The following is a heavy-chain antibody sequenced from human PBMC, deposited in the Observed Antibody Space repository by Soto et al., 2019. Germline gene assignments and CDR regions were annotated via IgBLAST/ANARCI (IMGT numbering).Heavy chain of an antibody. CDR3: ARAKGADYGDYVFDYYYYYGMDV. CDR1: GFTFSSYS. CDR2: ISSSSSYI. D-gene: IGHD4-17*01. V-gene: IGHV3-21*01. J-gene: IGHJ6*02. Sequence: VGSLRLSCAASGFTFSSYSMNWVRQAPGKGLEWVSSISSSSSYIYYADSVKGRFTISRDNAKNSLYLQMNSLRAEDTAVYYCARAKGADYGDYVFDYYYYYGMDVWGQGTTVTVSS.